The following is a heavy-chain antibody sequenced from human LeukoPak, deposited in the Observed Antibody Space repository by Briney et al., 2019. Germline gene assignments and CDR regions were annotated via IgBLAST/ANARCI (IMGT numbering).Heavy chain of an antibody. CDR3: AGYGSRSSYKAFDY. CDR2: VHYAEGS. CDR1: SGSIYSSY. D-gene: IGHD3-10*01. Sequence: SETLSLTCLVSSGSIYSSYWSWIRQSPGKGLEWIGYVHYAEGSYYNPSLKSRVTLSVDTSKNQFSLRLNSVTAADTAVYYCAGYGSRSSYKAFDYWGQGTLVTVSS. V-gene: IGHV4-59*01. J-gene: IGHJ4*02.